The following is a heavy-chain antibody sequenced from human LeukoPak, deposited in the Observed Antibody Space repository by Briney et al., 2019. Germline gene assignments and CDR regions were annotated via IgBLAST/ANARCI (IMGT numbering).Heavy chain of an antibody. J-gene: IGHJ4*02. CDR1: GFTFSNYW. Sequence: GGSLRLSCAASGFTFSNYWMHWVRHVPGKGLVWVSRINDDGSATFYADSVKGRFTISRDNAKNTLFLQINSLRAEDTAVYYCAREILAPGKTHDYWGQGTLVTVSS. CDR2: INDDGSAT. CDR3: AREILAPGKTHDY. V-gene: IGHV3-74*01.